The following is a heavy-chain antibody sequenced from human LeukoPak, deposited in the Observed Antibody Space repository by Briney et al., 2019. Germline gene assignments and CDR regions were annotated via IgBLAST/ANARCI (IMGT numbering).Heavy chain of an antibody. J-gene: IGHJ3*02. CDR2: IYYSGST. V-gene: IGHV4-59*01. Sequence: PSETLSLTCTVSGGSISSYYWSWIRQPPGKGLEWIGYIYYSGSTNYNPSLKSRVTISVDTSKNQFSLKLSSVTAADTAVYYCARDKGYRTGGVCLGRKANAFDIWGQGTMVTVSS. CDR3: ARDKGYRTGGVCLGRKANAFDI. CDR1: GGSISSYY. D-gene: IGHD2-8*02.